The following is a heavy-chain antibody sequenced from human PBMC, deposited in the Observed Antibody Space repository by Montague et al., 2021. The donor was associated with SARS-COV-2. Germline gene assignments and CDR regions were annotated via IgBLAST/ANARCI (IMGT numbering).Heavy chain of an antibody. D-gene: IGHD3-9*01. CDR2: IYSGGNT. CDR1: GFSVSSSY. Sequence: SLRLSCAASGFSVSSSYMTWVHQAPGKGLEWVSVIYSGGNTDYAASVKGRFTISRDNSKNTLYLQMNSLRVEDTAVYYCARHNVVGYDILTGYYPIYGMDVWGQGTTVTVSS. CDR3: ARHNVVGYDILTGYYPIYGMDV. J-gene: IGHJ6*02. V-gene: IGHV3-66*02.